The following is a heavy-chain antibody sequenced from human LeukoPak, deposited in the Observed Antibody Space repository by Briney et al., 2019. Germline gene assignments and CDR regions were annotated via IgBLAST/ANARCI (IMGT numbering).Heavy chain of an antibody. J-gene: IGHJ5*02. V-gene: IGHV4-4*09. D-gene: IGHD4-17*01. CDR1: GGSISSYY. CDR3: VRRLPLPGDYVWFDP. Sequence: SETLSLTYTVSGGSISSYYWSWIRQPPGKGLEWIGYIYTSGSTNYNPSLKSRVTISVDTSKNQFSLKLSSVTAADTAVYYCVRRLPLPGDYVWFDPWSQGTLVTVSS. CDR2: IYTSGST.